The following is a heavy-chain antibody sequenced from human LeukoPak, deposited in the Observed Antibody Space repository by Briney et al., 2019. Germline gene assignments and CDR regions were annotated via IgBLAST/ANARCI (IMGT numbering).Heavy chain of an antibody. D-gene: IGHD5-18*01. J-gene: IGHJ4*02. CDR2: IWYDGSNK. CDR1: GFTFSSYG. CDR3: ARDRYSYGSRDFDY. V-gene: IGHV3-33*01. Sequence: GGSLRLYCAASGFTFSSYGMHWVRQAPGKGLEWVAVIWYDGSNKYYADSVKGRFTISRDNSKNTLYLQMNSLRAEDTAVYYCARDRYSYGSRDFDYWGQGTLVTVSS.